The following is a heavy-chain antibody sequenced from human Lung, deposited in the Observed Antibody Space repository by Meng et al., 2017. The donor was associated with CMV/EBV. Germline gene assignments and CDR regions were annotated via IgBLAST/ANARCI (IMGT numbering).Heavy chain of an antibody. V-gene: IGHV5-51*01. CDR2: IYPGDSDT. D-gene: IGHD5-12*01. Sequence: GGSXRLSCKGSGYSFTSYWIGWVRQMPGKGLEWMGIIYPGDSDTRYSPSFQGQVTISADKSISTAYLQWSSLKASDTAMYYCARHMGVATSYDMDVWGQGTXVTVSS. CDR1: GYSFTSYW. J-gene: IGHJ6*02. CDR3: ARHMGVATSYDMDV.